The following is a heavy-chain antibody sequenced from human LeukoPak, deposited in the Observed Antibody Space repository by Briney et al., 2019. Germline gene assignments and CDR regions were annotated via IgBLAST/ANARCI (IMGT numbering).Heavy chain of an antibody. J-gene: IGHJ6*02. CDR2: IKQDGSEK. Sequence: GGSLRLSCAASGFTFSSYWMSWVRQAPGKGLEWVANIKQDGSEKYYVDSVKGRFTISRDNSKNTLYLQMNSLRAEDTALYYCAKVTGKQLELVYFYGMDVWGQGTTVTVSS. D-gene: IGHD6-13*01. V-gene: IGHV3-7*03. CDR3: AKVTGKQLELVYFYGMDV. CDR1: GFTFSSYW.